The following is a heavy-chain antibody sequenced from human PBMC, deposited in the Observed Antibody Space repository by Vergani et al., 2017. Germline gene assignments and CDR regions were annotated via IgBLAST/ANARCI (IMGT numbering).Heavy chain of an antibody. D-gene: IGHD6-6*01. CDR2: ISSSSSYI. Sequence: EVQLVESGGGLVKPGGSLRLSCAASGFTFSSYSMNWVRQAPGKGLEWVSSISSSSSYIYYADSVKGRFTISRDNAKNSLYLQMNSLRAEDTAVYYCARDMASIAAPSDTFDIWGQGTMVTVSS. CDR1: GFTFSSYS. V-gene: IGHV3-21*01. J-gene: IGHJ3*02. CDR3: ARDMASIAAPSDTFDI.